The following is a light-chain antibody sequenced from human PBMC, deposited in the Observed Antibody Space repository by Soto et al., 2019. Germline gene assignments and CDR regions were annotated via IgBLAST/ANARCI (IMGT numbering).Light chain of an antibody. V-gene: IGLV7-46*01. Sequence: QAVVTQEPSLTVSPGGTVTLTCGSSTGAVTSGHYPYWCQQKPGQAPRTLIYDTSNKQSWTPARFSGSLLGGKAALTLSAAQPEDEAEYYCLLSYSDARPVFGGGTKLTVL. CDR1: TGAVTSGHY. CDR3: LLSYSDARPV. CDR2: DTS. J-gene: IGLJ3*02.